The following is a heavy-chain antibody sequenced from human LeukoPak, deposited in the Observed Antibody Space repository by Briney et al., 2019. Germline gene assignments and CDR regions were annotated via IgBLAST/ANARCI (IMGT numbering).Heavy chain of an antibody. CDR3: ARDLTVGRSGSLRYDSVMDV. V-gene: IGHV3-23*01. CDR1: GFTFSSYA. CDR2: ISGSGGST. Sequence: GGSLRLSCAASGFTFSSYAMSWVRQAPGKGLEWVSAISGSGGSTYYADSVKGRFTISRDNSKNTLYLQMNSLRAEDTAVHYCARDLTVGRSGSLRYDSVMDVWGQGTTVTVS. J-gene: IGHJ6*02. D-gene: IGHD6-19*01.